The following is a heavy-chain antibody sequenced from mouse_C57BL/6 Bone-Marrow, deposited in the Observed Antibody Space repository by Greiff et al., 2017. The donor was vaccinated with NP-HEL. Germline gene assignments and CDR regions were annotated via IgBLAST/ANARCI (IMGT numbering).Heavy chain of an antibody. V-gene: IGHV1-47*01. Sequence: QVQLKQSGAELVKPGASVKMSCKASGYTFTTYPIEWMKQNHGKSLEWIGNFHPYNDDTKYNEKFKGKATLTVEKSSSTVYLELSRLTSDDSAVYYCGRGDYDEGYYAMDYWGQGTSVTVSS. J-gene: IGHJ4*01. CDR3: GRGDYDEGYYAMDY. D-gene: IGHD2-4*01. CDR2: FHPYNDDT. CDR1: GYTFTTYP.